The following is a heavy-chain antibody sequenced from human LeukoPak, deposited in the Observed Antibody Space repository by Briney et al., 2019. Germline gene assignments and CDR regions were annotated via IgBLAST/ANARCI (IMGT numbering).Heavy chain of an antibody. CDR1: GGSISSSSYY. CDR3: ARPSGYSYGPPFDY. V-gene: IGHV4-39*01. CDR2: IYYSGST. D-gene: IGHD5-18*01. Sequence: PSETLSLTCTVSGGSISSSSYYWGWIRQPPGKGLEWIGSIYYSGSTYYNPSLKSRVTISVDTSKNQFSLKLGSVTAADTAVYYCARPSGYSYGPPFDYWGQGTLVTVSS. J-gene: IGHJ4*02.